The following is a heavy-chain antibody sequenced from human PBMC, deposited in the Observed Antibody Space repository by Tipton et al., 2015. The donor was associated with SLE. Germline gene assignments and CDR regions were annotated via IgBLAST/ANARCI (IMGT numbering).Heavy chain of an antibody. CDR3: ARDPDYTGGYYFDY. CDR2: INHSGST. J-gene: IGHJ4*02. Sequence: TLSLTCTVSGGSISSGGYYWSWIRQPPGKGLEWIGEINHSGSTNYNPSLKSRVTISVDTSKNQFSLKLSSVTAADTAVYYCARDPDYTGGYYFDYWGQGTLVTVSS. CDR1: GGSISSGGYY. V-gene: IGHV4-61*08. D-gene: IGHD4-11*01.